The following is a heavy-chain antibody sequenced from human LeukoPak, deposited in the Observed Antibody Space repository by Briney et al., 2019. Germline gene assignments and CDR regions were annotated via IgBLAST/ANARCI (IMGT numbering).Heavy chain of an antibody. D-gene: IGHD3-10*01. Sequence: GGSLRLSCAASGFTFSSYEMIWVRQAPGKGLEWVSYISSSGSTIYYADSVKGRFTISRDNAKNSLYLQMNSLRAEDTAVYYCASQGYYYGSGSYYFDYWGQGTLVTVSS. CDR2: ISSSGSTI. CDR1: GFTFSSYE. V-gene: IGHV3-48*03. J-gene: IGHJ4*02. CDR3: ASQGYYYGSGSYYFDY.